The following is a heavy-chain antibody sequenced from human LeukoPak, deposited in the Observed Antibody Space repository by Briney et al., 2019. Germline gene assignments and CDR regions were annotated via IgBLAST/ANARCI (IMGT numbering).Heavy chain of an antibody. J-gene: IGHJ4*02. Sequence: SQTLSLTCTVSGGSISSGGYYWSWIRQHPGKGLEWIGYIYYSGSTYYNPSLKNRVTISVDTSKNQFSLKLSSVTAADTAVYYCAREPPEMATLDYWGQGTLVTVSS. V-gene: IGHV4-31*03. CDR1: GGSISSGGYY. CDR2: IYYSGST. D-gene: IGHD5-24*01. CDR3: AREPPEMATLDY.